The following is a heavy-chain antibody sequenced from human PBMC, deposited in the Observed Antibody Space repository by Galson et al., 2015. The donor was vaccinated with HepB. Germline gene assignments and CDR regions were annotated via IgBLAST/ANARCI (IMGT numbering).Heavy chain of an antibody. D-gene: IGHD3-9*01. J-gene: IGHJ3*02. V-gene: IGHV1-2*02. CDR3: ARIYPSISLARAFDI. CDR1: GYTFTGYY. CDR2: INPNSGGT. Sequence: SVKVSCKASGYTFTGYYMHWVRQAPGQGLEWMGWINPNSGGTNYAQKFQGRVTMTRDTSISTAYMELGRPRSDDTAVYYCARIYPSISLARAFDIWGQGTMVTVSS.